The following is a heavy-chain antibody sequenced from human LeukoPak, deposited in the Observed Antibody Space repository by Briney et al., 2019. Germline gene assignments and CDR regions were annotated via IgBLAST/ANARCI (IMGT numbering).Heavy chain of an antibody. CDR1: GLTFSSYS. CDR3: ARARSSGWVIDS. J-gene: IGHJ4*02. CDR2: IGSGGGGT. D-gene: IGHD6-19*01. Sequence: GGSLRLSCAASGLTFSSYSMNWVRQAPGKGLEWISYIGSGGGGTYYADSVKGRFTISRDNAKSSLYLQMNSLRDEDTAVYFCARARSSGWVIDSWGQGTLVTVSS. V-gene: IGHV3-48*02.